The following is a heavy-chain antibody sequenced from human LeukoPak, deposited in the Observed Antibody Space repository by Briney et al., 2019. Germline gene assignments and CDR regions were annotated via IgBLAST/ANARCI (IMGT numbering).Heavy chain of an antibody. CDR1: GFTFSSYS. J-gene: IGHJ6*03. Sequence: GGSLRLSCAASGFTFSSYSMLWVRQAPGKGLEWVSYISSSSSTIYYADSVKGRFTISRDNSKNTLYLQMNSLRAEDTAVYYCAKDGDPVYYYYMDVWGKGTTVTISS. CDR2: ISSSSSTI. V-gene: IGHV3-48*01. CDR3: AKDGDPVYYYYMDV.